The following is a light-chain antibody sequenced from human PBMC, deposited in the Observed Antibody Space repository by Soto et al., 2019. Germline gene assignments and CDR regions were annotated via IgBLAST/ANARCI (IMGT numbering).Light chain of an antibody. V-gene: IGKV1-39*01. CDR2: AAS. Sequence: DIQLTPAASFLLTTVGERVTITCRASQSINSYLNWYQQKPGKAPNLLISAASGLQTGVPSRFSGSGSGTDFTLTISNLQPEDFATYYCEQSYSTSITCGQGTRLEIK. J-gene: IGKJ5*01. CDR3: EQSYSTSIT. CDR1: QSINSY.